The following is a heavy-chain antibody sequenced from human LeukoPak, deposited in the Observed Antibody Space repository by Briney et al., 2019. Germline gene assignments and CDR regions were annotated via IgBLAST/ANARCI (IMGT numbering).Heavy chain of an antibody. V-gene: IGHV3-23*01. CDR1: GFTFSSYA. Sequence: GGSLRLSCAASGFTFSSYAMSWVRHAPGKGLEWVSTITASGNSTYYADSVRGRFTNSRDNSKNTLYLQMNSLRAEDTAVYYCAKYRGGFDYWGQGTLVTVSS. J-gene: IGHJ4*02. CDR2: ITASGNST. CDR3: AKYRGGFDY.